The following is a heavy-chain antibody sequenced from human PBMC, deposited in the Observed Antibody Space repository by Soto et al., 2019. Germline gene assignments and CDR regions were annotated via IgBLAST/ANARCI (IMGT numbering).Heavy chain of an antibody. V-gene: IGHV5-51*01. CDR3: ARHYSRPRYYYGMDV. J-gene: IGHJ6*02. CDR1: GYSFTSYW. D-gene: IGHD2-21*01. Sequence: GESLKISCQGSGYSFTSYWIGWVRQMPGKGLEWMGIIYPGDSDTRYSPSFQGQVTISADKSISTAYLQWSSLKASDTAMYYCARHYSRPRYYYGMDVWGQGTTVTVSS. CDR2: IYPGDSDT.